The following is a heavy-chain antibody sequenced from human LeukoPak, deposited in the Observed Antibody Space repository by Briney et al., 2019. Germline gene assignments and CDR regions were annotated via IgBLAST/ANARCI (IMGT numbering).Heavy chain of an antibody. D-gene: IGHD3-10*01. CDR3: AKQRLRGVSFFDD. CDR2: IYPGDSDT. V-gene: IGHV5-51*01. CDR1: GYSFTNYW. Sequence: GESLKISCKGSGYSFTNYWIGWVRQMPGKGLEWMGIIYPGDSDTRYHPSFQGQVTISADKSISTAYLQWSNLKASDTAIYCCAKQRLRGVSFFDDWGQGTLVTVSS. J-gene: IGHJ4*02.